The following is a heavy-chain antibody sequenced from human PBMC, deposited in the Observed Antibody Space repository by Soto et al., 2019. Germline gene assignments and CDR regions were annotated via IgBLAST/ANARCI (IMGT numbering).Heavy chain of an antibody. CDR1: GFTFSSYA. J-gene: IGHJ6*02. Sequence: GGSLRLSCAASGFTFSSYAMHWVRQAPGKGLEWVAVISYDGSNKYYADSVKGRFTISRDNSKNTLYLQMNSLRAENTAVYYCARDQGWSYGSGRGSYYYYGMDVWGQGTTVTVSS. CDR2: ISYDGSNK. V-gene: IGHV3-30-3*01. CDR3: ARDQGWSYGSGRGSYYYYGMDV. D-gene: IGHD3-10*01.